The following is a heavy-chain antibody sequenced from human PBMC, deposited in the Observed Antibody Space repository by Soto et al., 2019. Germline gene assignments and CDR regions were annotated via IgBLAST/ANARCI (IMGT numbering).Heavy chain of an antibody. CDR3: AKAGGSYFVIPDS. Sequence: QVQLVESGGGVVQPGRSLRLSCAASGFTFSSYGMHWVRQAPGKGLEWVAVISFDGSDKYYTDSVKGRFAISRDNSESTLYLQMNSLRGDDTAVYYCAKAGGSYFVIPDSWGQGTLVTVSS. J-gene: IGHJ5*01. CDR1: GFTFSSYG. D-gene: IGHD1-26*01. CDR2: ISFDGSDK. V-gene: IGHV3-30*18.